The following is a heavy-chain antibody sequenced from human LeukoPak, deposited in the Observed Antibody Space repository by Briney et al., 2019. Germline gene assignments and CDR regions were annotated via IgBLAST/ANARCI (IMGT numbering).Heavy chain of an antibody. D-gene: IGHD2-15*01. V-gene: IGHV3-21*01. J-gene: IGHJ4*02. CDR2: ISSSSNYI. Sequence: GGSLRFSCAASGFTFSSYSMNWVRQAPGKGLEWVSSISSSSNYIYYADSVRGRFTISRDDAKNSLYLQMNSLRAEDTAVYYCARGGSAGDYWGQGTLVTVSS. CDR3: ARGGSAGDY. CDR1: GFTFSSYS.